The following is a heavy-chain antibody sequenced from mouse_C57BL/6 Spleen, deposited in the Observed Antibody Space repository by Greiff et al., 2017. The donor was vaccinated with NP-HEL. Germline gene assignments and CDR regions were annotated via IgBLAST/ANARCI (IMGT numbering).Heavy chain of an antibody. CDR2: IYPGDGDT. J-gene: IGHJ3*01. D-gene: IGHD3-2*02. CDR1: GYAFSSSW. CDR3: AREIDSSGYFAY. Sequence: VKLQESGPELVKPGASVKISCKASGYAFSSSWMNWVKQRPGKGLEWIGRIYPGDGDTNYNGKFKGKATLTADKSSSTAYMQLSSLTSEDSAVYFCAREIDSSGYFAYWGQRTLVTVSA. V-gene: IGHV1-82*01.